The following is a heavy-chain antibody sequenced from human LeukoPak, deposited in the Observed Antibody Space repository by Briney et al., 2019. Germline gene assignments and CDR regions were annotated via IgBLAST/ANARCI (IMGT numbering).Heavy chain of an antibody. Sequence: GGSLRLSCAASGFTFSSYSMNWVRQAPGKGLEWVSSISSSSSYIYYADSVKDRFTISRDNAKNSLYLQMNSLRAEDTAVYYCARVMGSGDAFDIWGQGTMVTVSS. D-gene: IGHD6-19*01. CDR2: ISSSSSYI. CDR1: GFTFSSYS. V-gene: IGHV3-21*01. CDR3: ARVMGSGDAFDI. J-gene: IGHJ3*02.